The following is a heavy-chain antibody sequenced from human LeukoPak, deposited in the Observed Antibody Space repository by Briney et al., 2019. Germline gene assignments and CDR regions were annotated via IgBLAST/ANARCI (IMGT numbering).Heavy chain of an antibody. CDR3: ARDTMVRGDNWFDP. CDR1: GGSTSSYY. CDR2: IYYSGST. D-gene: IGHD3-10*01. Sequence: APETLSLTCTVSGGSTSSYYWSWIRQPPGKGLEWIGYIYYSGSTNYNPSLKSRVTISVDTSKNQFSLKLSSVTAADTAVYYCARDTMVRGDNWFDPWGQGTLVTVSS. J-gene: IGHJ5*02. V-gene: IGHV4-59*01.